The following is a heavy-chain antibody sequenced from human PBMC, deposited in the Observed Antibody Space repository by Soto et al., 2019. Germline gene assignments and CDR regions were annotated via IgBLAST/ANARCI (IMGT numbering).Heavy chain of an antibody. CDR2: ISDSGGST. V-gene: IGHV3-23*01. CDR3: AKDGGWSLAVAGLFDY. Sequence: EVHLLEYGGGLVQPGGSLRLSCVVSGSTFSSDDMSWVRQAPGRGLEWVSGISDSGGSTYYADSVKGRFTISRDNAKNTLYLQMKSLRVEDTALDCCAKDGGWSLAVAGLFDYWGPGTQVTVSS. D-gene: IGHD6-19*01. J-gene: IGHJ4*02. CDR1: GSTFSSDD.